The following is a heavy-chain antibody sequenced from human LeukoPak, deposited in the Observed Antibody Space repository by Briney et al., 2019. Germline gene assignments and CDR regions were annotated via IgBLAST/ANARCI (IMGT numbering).Heavy chain of an antibody. CDR1: GFTFSSYA. CDR3: ARDYGDPEDYYGMDV. J-gene: IGHJ6*02. V-gene: IGHV3-30-3*01. D-gene: IGHD4-17*01. CDR2: ISYDGSNK. Sequence: GGSLRLSCAASGFTFSSYAMHWVRQAPGKGLEWVAVISYDGSNKYYADSVKGRFTIPRDNSKNTLYLQMNSLRAEDTAVYYCARDYGDPEDYYGMDVWGQGTTVTVSS.